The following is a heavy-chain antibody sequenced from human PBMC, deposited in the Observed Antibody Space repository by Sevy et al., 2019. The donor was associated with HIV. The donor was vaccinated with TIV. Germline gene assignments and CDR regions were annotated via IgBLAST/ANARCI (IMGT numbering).Heavy chain of an antibody. Sequence: GGSLRLSCVASGFTLRTYAMNWVRQAPGKGLKWVSTIFKSGDVTYYADSAKDRCTIARDNSKNTVYLHMNSLRAEDTALYFCAGARYDSSGSFDAFDIWGQGTMVTVSS. J-gene: IGHJ3*02. CDR2: IFKSGDVT. CDR1: GFTLRTYA. V-gene: IGHV3-23*01. CDR3: AGARYDSSGSFDAFDI. D-gene: IGHD3-22*01.